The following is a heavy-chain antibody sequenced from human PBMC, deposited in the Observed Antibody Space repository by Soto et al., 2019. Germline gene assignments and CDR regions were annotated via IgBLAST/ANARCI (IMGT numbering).Heavy chain of an antibody. D-gene: IGHD5-12*01. J-gene: IGHJ5*02. Sequence: QVQLVESGGGVVQPGRSLRLSCAASGFTFSSYAMHWVRQAPGKGLEWVAVISYDGSNKYYADSVKGRFTIYRDNSKTTLYLQMNSLGAEDTAVYYCARPGDLGSGYLRWFDPWGQGTLVTVSS. V-gene: IGHV3-30-3*01. CDR3: ARPGDLGSGYLRWFDP. CDR2: ISYDGSNK. CDR1: GFTFSSYA.